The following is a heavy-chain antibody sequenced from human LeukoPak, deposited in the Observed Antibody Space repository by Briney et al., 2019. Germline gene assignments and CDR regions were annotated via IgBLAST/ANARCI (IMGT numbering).Heavy chain of an antibody. CDR2: ISGSGGST. D-gene: IGHD6-19*01. J-gene: IGHJ4*02. V-gene: IGHV3-23*01. CDR1: GFTFSNAW. CDR3: AKAGYSSGWPPDY. Sequence: GGSLRLPCAASGFTFSNAWMSWVRQAPGKGLEWVSAISGSGGSTYYADSVKGRFTISRDNSKNTLYLQMNSLRAEDTAVYYCAKAGYSSGWPPDYWGQGTLVTVSS.